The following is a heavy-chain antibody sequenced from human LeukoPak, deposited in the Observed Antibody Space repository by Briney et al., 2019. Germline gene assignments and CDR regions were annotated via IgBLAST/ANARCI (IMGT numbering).Heavy chain of an antibody. CDR1: GGSISSSSYY. J-gene: IGHJ6*03. D-gene: IGHD6-13*01. V-gene: IGHV4-39*07. CDR3: ARAVSWTDYYYYMDV. Sequence: SETLSLTCTVSGGSISSSSYYWGWIRQPPGKGLEWIGSIYYSGSTYYNPSLKSRVTMSVDTSKNQFSLKLSSVTAADTAVYYCARAVSWTDYYYYMDVWGKGTTVTVSS. CDR2: IYYSGST.